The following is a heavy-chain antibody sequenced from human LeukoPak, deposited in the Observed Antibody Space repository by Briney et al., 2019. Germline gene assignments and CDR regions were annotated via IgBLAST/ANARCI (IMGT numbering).Heavy chain of an antibody. CDR1: GFTFSSYA. CDR3: ATLWGAAAGSLFNY. CDR2: ISYDRSNK. Sequence: GGSLRLSCAASGFTFSSYAMHWVRQAPGKGLEWVAVISYDRSNKYYADSVKGRFTISRDNSKNTLYLQMNSLRAEDTAVYYCATLWGAAAGSLFNYWGQGTLVTVSS. D-gene: IGHD6-13*01. J-gene: IGHJ4*02. V-gene: IGHV3-30-3*01.